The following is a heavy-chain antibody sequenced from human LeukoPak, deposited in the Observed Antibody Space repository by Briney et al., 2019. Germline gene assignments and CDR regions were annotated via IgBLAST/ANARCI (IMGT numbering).Heavy chain of an antibody. CDR3: ARGLSGSSSPLYPFDS. CDR2: INWNGGST. CDR1: GFTFDDYG. Sequence: RPGGSLRLSCAASGFTFDDYGMSWVRQAPGKGLELVSGINWNGGSTGYADSVKGRSTISRDNAKNSLYLQMNSLRAEDTAVYYCARGLSGSSSPLYPFDSWGQGALVTVSS. V-gene: IGHV3-20*04. J-gene: IGHJ4*02. D-gene: IGHD6-6*01.